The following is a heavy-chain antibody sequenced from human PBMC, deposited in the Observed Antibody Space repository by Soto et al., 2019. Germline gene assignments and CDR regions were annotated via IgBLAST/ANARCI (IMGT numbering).Heavy chain of an antibody. CDR1: RLSLSDYG. CDR3: AKDLPIYTSGWYNYHGMDV. V-gene: IGHV3-30*18. J-gene: IGHJ6*02. D-gene: IGHD6-19*01. Sequence: GSLRLSWAASRLSLSDYGMHWVRQVPNNVLALMAVISYDGRKNYYGDCVKGRFTIARDNSKNTLSLQMSRLRFEDTAVYYCAKDLPIYTSGWYNYHGMDVWGQGTTVTVSS. CDR2: ISYDGRKN.